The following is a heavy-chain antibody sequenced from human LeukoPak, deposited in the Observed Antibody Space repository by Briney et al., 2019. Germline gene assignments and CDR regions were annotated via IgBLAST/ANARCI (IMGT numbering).Heavy chain of an antibody. D-gene: IGHD3-10*01. CDR1: GFTVSSNY. V-gene: IGHV3-7*01. CDR2: IKQDGTEK. Sequence: PGGSLRLSCAASGFTVSSNYMSWVRQAPGKGLEWVANIKQDGTEKYYVDSVKGRFTISRDNAKNSLYLQMNSLRGEDTAIYYCARARGVAAPGDYWGQGTLVTVSS. CDR3: ARARGVAAPGDY. J-gene: IGHJ4*02.